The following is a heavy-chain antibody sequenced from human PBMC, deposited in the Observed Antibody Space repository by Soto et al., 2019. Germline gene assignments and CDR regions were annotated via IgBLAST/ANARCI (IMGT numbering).Heavy chain of an antibody. J-gene: IGHJ4*02. Sequence: EVQLVESGGGLVQPGESLRLSCVASGFALSNYWINWVRQAPGKGLEWVANIKQDGSEKNYVDSVKGRCTISRDNARNSRYLQRNILRAEDTAAYYCATETSTWGCWGQGTLVTVSS. V-gene: IGHV3-7*05. CDR2: IKQDGSEK. CDR1: GFALSNYW. CDR3: ATETSTWGC. D-gene: IGHD7-27*01.